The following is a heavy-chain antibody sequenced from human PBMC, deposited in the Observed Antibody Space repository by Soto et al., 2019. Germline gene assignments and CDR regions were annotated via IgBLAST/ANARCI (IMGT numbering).Heavy chain of an antibody. J-gene: IGHJ6*02. D-gene: IGHD3-3*01. CDR3: AKDIRRITIFGVVPGGMDV. CDR2: ISWNSGSI. Sequence: EVQLVESGGGLVQPGRSLRLSCAASGFTFDDYAMHWVRQAPGKGLEWVSGISWNSGSIGYAVSVKGRFTISRDNAKNSLYLQMNSLRAEDTALYYCAKDIRRITIFGVVPGGMDVWGQGTTVSVSS. V-gene: IGHV3-9*01. CDR1: GFTFDDYA.